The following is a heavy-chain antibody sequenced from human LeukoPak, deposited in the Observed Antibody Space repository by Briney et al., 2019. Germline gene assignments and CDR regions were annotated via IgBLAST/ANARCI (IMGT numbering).Heavy chain of an antibody. J-gene: IGHJ5*02. V-gene: IGHV4-39*01. CDR1: GGSISSSSYY. Sequence: SETLSLTCSVSGGSISSSSYYWGWIRQPPGKGLEWIGSIYYSGSTYYNPSLKSRVTISVDTSKNQFSLKLSSATAADTAVYYCARRGYYDSRGWFDPWGQGTLVTVSS. CDR3: ARRGYYDSRGWFDP. D-gene: IGHD3-22*01. CDR2: IYYSGST.